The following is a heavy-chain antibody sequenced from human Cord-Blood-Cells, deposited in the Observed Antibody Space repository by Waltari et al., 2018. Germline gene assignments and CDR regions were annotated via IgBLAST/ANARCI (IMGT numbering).Heavy chain of an antibody. Sequence: QVQLVQSGAEVKKPGASVKVSCKVSGYTLTELSMHWVRQAPGKGLEWMGGVDPKDGETIYEQKFQGRVTMTEDTSTDTAYMELSSLRSEDTAVYYCVTGRHQNDYDILTGYEYFQHWGQGTLVTVSS. D-gene: IGHD3-9*01. V-gene: IGHV1-24*01. J-gene: IGHJ1*01. CDR3: VTGRHQNDYDILTGYEYFQH. CDR1: GYTLTELS. CDR2: VDPKDGET.